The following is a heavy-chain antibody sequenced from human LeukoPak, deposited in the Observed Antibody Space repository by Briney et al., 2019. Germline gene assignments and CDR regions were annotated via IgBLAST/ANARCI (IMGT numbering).Heavy chain of an antibody. CDR1: GGSILTTNW. Sequence: PSETLPLTCAVSGGSILTTNWWSWVRQPPGKGLEWIGEVHLSGASNYNPSLKSRVSMSIDNSKNQLSLKLTSVTAADTAIYYCARESGAFCPFGFWGQGTLVTVSS. CDR2: VHLSGAS. D-gene: IGHD1-26*01. V-gene: IGHV4-4*02. J-gene: IGHJ4*02. CDR3: ARESGAFCPFGF.